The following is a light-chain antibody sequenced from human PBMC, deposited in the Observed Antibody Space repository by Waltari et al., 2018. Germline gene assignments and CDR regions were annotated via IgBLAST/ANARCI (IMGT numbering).Light chain of an antibody. Sequence: EIQMTQSPSSLSASVGDRVTITCRAIQGINNYLAWYQQKLGKVPKLLIYAASTLQSGVPSRFSASGSGTDFTLTISNLQPEDVATYYCQKYNSSPKMFGQGTKVEIK. CDR2: AAS. CDR1: QGINNY. CDR3: QKYNSSPKM. V-gene: IGKV1-27*01. J-gene: IGKJ1*01.